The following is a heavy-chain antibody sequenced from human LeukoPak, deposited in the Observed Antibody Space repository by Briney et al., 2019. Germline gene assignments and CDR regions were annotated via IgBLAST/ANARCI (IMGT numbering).Heavy chain of an antibody. V-gene: IGHV3-23*01. J-gene: IGHJ4*02. CDR2: ISGGTGTP. D-gene: IGHD6-13*01. CDR1: GFTFSNYA. CDR3: AKDLRVAAAGTFVY. Sequence: TGGSLRLSCAASGFTFSNYAMSWVRQAPGKGLEWVSGISGGTGTPFYADSVKGRFTISRDNSKNTLYLQMNSLRAEDTAVYYCAKDLRVAAAGTFVYWGQGTLVTVSS.